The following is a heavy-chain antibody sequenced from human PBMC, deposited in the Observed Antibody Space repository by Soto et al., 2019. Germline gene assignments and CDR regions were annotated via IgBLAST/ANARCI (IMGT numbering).Heavy chain of an antibody. Sequence: PGGSLRLSCAASGFTFDDYAMHWGLQAPWKGLEWVSGISWNSGSIGYADSVKGRFTISRDNAKNSLYLQMNSLRAEDTALYYCAKDKSRYFDWLFFDYWGQGTLVTVSS. CDR2: ISWNSGSI. J-gene: IGHJ4*02. CDR3: AKDKSRYFDWLFFDY. CDR1: GFTFDDYA. D-gene: IGHD3-9*01. V-gene: IGHV3-9*01.